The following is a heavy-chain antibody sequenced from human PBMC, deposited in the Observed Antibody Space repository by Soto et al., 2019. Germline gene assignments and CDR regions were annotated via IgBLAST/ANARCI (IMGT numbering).Heavy chain of an antibody. D-gene: IGHD6-13*01. CDR2: FDPEDGET. CDR3: ATYAAEYSSSWYPPFDY. CDR1: GYTLTELS. Sequence: SVKVSCKVSGYTLTELSMHWVRQAPGKGLEWMGGFDPEDGETIYAQKFQGRVTMTEDTSTDTAYMELSSLRSEDTAVYYCATYAAEYSSSWYPPFDYWGQGTLVTVSS. J-gene: IGHJ4*02. V-gene: IGHV1-24*01.